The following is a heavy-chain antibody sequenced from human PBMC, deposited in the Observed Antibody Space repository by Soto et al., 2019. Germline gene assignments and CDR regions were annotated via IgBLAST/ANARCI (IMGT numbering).Heavy chain of an antibody. D-gene: IGHD2-2*01. V-gene: IGHV1-3*01. CDR2: INAGNGNT. CDR3: ARLVKDIVVVPAAIVSNWFDP. J-gene: IGHJ5*02. CDR1: GYTFTSYA. Sequence: ASVKVSCKASGYTFTSYARHWVRQAPGQRLEWMGWINAGNGNTKYSQKLQGRVTITRDTSASTAYMELSSLRSEDTAVYYCARLVKDIVVVPAAIVSNWFDPWGQGTLVTVSS.